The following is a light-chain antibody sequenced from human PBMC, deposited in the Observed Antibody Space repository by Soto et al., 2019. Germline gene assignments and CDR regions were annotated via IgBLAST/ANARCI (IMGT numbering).Light chain of an antibody. Sequence: IVLTQAPATLSFSPGEGDTLCCRGSQSVSSYLAWYQQKPGQAPRLLIYDASNRATGIPDRFSGSGSGTDFTLTISRLEPEDFALYYCQHYYGTSPISFGQGTRLDIK. CDR1: QSVSSY. V-gene: IGKV3-11*01. J-gene: IGKJ5*01. CDR3: QHYYGTSPIS. CDR2: DAS.